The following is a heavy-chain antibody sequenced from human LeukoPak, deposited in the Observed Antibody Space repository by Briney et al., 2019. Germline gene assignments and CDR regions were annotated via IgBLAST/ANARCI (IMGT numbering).Heavy chain of an antibody. V-gene: IGHV3-7*01. CDR3: ARDHFRWQLVSWGY. CDR1: GFTFSSYS. J-gene: IGHJ4*02. D-gene: IGHD6-6*01. Sequence: GGSLRLSCAASGFTFSSYSMNWVRQAPGKGLEWVANIKQDGSEKYYVDSVKGRFTISRDNAKNSLYLQMNSLRAEDTAVYYCARDHFRWQLVSWGYWGQGTLVTVSS. CDR2: IKQDGSEK.